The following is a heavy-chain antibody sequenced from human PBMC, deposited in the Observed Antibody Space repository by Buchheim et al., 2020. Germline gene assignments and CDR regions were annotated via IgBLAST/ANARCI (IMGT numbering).Heavy chain of an antibody. V-gene: IGHV3-74*01. CDR2: INGGGRNT. Sequence: EVQLVESGGGLVQPGGSLRLSCAASGFTFGIYWMHWVRQTPGKGLVWVSRINGGGRNTDYADSVKGRFTISRDNAENTLFLHMNSLRAEDTAVYYCAMSTDYYADWGQGT. J-gene: IGHJ4*02. D-gene: IGHD1-26*01. CDR3: AMSTDYYAD. CDR1: GFTFGIYW.